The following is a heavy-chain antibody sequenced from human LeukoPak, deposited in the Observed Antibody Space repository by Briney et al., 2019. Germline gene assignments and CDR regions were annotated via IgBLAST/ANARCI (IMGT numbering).Heavy chain of an antibody. D-gene: IGHD3-22*01. CDR3: ARLGDSSGYYYSDWFDP. CDR2: IYYSGST. J-gene: IGHJ5*02. CDR1: GGSISSGGYY. Sequence: SQTLSLTCTVSGGSISSGGYYWSWIRQHPGKGLEWIGYIYYSGSTNYNPSLKSRVTISVDTSKNQFSLKLSSVTAADTAVYYCARLGDSSGYYYSDWFDPWGQGTLVTVSS. V-gene: IGHV4-61*08.